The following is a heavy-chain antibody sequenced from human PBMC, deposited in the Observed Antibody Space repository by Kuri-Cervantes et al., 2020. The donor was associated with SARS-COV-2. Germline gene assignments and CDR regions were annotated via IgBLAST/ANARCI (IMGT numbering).Heavy chain of an antibody. CDR3: ARSGRGYYYYGMDV. Sequence: ASVKVSCKASGYTFTGYYMHWVRQAPGQGLEWMGRINPNSGGTNYAQKFQGRVTMTRDTSISTAYMELSSLKASDTAMYYCARSGRGYYYYGMDVWGQGTTVTVS. V-gene: IGHV1-2*06. CDR1: GYTFTGYY. D-gene: IGHD3-10*01. CDR2: INPNSGGT. J-gene: IGHJ6*02.